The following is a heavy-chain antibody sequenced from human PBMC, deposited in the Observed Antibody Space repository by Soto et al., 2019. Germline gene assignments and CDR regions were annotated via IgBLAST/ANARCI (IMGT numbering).Heavy chain of an antibody. CDR2: ISRSSSTI. J-gene: IGHJ4*02. V-gene: IGHV3-48*02. Sequence: GGSLRLSCAASGFTFSSYSMNWVRQAPGKGLEWVSYISRSSSTIYYADSVKGRFTISRDNAKNSLYLQMNSLRDEDTAVYYCARDGRDGYNYIFPFDYWGQGTLVTVSS. CDR1: GFTFSSYS. CDR3: ARDGRDGYNYIFPFDY. D-gene: IGHD5-12*01.